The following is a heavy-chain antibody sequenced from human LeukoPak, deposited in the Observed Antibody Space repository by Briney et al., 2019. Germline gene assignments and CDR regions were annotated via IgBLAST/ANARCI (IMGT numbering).Heavy chain of an antibody. Sequence: GGSLRLSCAASGFTFSSYAMSWVRQAPGKGLEWVSAISGSGGSTYYADSVKGRFTISRDNSKNTLYLQMNSLRAEDTAVYYCARDPFRMVRGVIIKAWFDPWGQGTLVTVSS. V-gene: IGHV3-23*01. CDR3: ARDPFRMVRGVIIKAWFDP. CDR1: GFTFSSYA. J-gene: IGHJ5*02. D-gene: IGHD3-10*01. CDR2: ISGSGGST.